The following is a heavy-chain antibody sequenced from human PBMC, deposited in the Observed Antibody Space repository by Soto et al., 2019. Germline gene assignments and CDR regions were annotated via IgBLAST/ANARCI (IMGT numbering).Heavy chain of an antibody. D-gene: IGHD3-9*01. J-gene: IGHJ4*02. Sequence: SVTLSLTCTVSGGSVSSSICYWGWVRQPPGKGLEWIGSVYYSGSTYYNPSLESRVTISVDKSKNQFSLKLMSLSAADTAVYYCGRLEGLATISYYFDYWGQGALVTVSS. CDR2: VYYSGST. V-gene: IGHV4-39*01. CDR1: GGSVSSSICY. CDR3: GRLEGLATISYYFDY.